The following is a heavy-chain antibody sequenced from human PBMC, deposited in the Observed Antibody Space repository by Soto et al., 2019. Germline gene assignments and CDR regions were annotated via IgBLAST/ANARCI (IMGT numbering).Heavy chain of an antibody. D-gene: IGHD2-2*02. V-gene: IGHV5-51*01. CDR2: IYPAASDA. CDR3: ARLLCLSTSCYTGSRHFFDY. Sequence: GESLKISCKGSGYSFSNYWIAWLRQMPGKGLEWMGIIYPAASDARYSPAFQGQVTISVDNSISTAYLQLSSLKASDTAMYYCARLLCLSTSCYTGSRHFFDYWGQGALVTGSS. CDR1: GYSFSNYW. J-gene: IGHJ4*02.